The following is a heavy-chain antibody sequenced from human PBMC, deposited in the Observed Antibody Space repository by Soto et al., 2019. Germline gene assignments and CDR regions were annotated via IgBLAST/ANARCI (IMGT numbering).Heavy chain of an antibody. Sequence: SETLSLTCTVSGGSISSISYYWGWIRQPPGKGLEWIGSIYYSGSTYYNPSLKSRVTISVDTSKNQFSLKLSSVTAADTAVYYCAIQGGGNYYYYMYVWGKGTTVTVSS. CDR3: AIQGGGNYYYYMYV. J-gene: IGHJ6*03. CDR1: GGSISSISYY. D-gene: IGHD2-15*01. V-gene: IGHV4-39*01. CDR2: IYYSGST.